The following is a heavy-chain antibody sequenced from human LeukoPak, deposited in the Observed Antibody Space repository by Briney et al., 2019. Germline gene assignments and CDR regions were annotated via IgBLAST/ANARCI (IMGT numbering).Heavy chain of an antibody. Sequence: SGGSLRLSCAASGFTFSSYWMSWVRQAPGKGLEWIGYIYDSGSTNYNPSLKSRVTISVDMSKNQLSLKLSSVTAADTAVYYCARSSIAAPPDYWGQGTLVTVSS. V-gene: IGHV4-59*01. CDR2: IYDSGST. CDR1: GFTFSSYW. CDR3: ARSSIAAPPDY. D-gene: IGHD6-6*01. J-gene: IGHJ4*02.